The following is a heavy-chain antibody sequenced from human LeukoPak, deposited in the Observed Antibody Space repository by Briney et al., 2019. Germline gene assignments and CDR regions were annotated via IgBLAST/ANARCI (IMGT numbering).Heavy chain of an antibody. CDR1: GGSISSYY. V-gene: IGHV4-59*01. Sequence: PSETLSLTCTVSGGSISSYYWSWIRQPPGKGLEWIGYIYYSGSTNHNPSLKSRVTISVDTSKNQFSLKLSSVTAADTAVYYCARASAATFDYWGQGTLVTVSS. J-gene: IGHJ4*02. CDR3: ARASAATFDY. CDR2: IYYSGST. D-gene: IGHD2-15*01.